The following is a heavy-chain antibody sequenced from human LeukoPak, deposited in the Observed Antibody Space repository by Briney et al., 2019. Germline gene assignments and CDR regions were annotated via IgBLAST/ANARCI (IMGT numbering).Heavy chain of an antibody. Sequence: PGGSLRLSCAASGFTFSSYAMHWVRQAPGKGREWVAVISYDGSNKYYADSVKGRFTISRDNSKNTLYLQMNSLRAEDTAVYYCHLPGYIVVVPAAMEIDYWGQGTLVTVSS. V-gene: IGHV3-30-3*01. D-gene: IGHD2-2*01. CDR3: HLPGYIVVVPAAMEIDY. J-gene: IGHJ4*02. CDR2: ISYDGSNK. CDR1: GFTFSSYA.